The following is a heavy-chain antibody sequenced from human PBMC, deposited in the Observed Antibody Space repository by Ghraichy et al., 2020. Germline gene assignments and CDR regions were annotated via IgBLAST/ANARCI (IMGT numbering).Heavy chain of an antibody. CDR1: GFPFSSYA. D-gene: IGHD2-15*01. CDR3: AKAWGYCSADTCPSYNWFDP. V-gene: IGHV3-23*01. Sequence: GGSLRLSCAASGFPFSSYAMSWVRQTPGKGLEWVSSISFSGANTYYAVSVKGRFTISRDNSKNTLYLQMNSLRADDTAVYYCAKAWGYCSADTCPSYNWFDPWGQGTLVTVSS. CDR2: ISFSGANT. J-gene: IGHJ5*02.